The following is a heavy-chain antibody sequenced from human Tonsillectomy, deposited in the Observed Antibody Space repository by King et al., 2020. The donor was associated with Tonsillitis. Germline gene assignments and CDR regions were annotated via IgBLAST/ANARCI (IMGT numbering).Heavy chain of an antibody. CDR3: ARDEGSSGPIFDY. CDR2: ISTYNGNT. D-gene: IGHD3-22*01. Sequence: VQLVESGAEVKKPGASVKVSCKASGYTFSSYGISWVRQAPGQGLEWMGWISTYNGNTIYAQTLQGRVTMTTDTSTSTASMELRSLRSDDTAVYYCARDEGSSGPIFDYWGQGTLVTVSS. CDR1: GYTFSSYG. J-gene: IGHJ4*02. V-gene: IGHV1-18*01.